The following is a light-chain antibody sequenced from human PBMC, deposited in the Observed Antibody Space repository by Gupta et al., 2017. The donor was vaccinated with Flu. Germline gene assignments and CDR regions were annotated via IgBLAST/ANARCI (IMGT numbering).Light chain of an antibody. V-gene: IGLV1-40*01. CDR2: GNS. CDR3: QSYDSSLSGHVV. CDR1: SSNIGAGHH. Sequence: QSVLTQPPSVSSAPAPRVTISCTGSSSNIGAGHHVHWYQQLPGTAPNIPTYGNSNRPSGVPDRFSGSKSGTSASLAITGLQAEDEADYYCQSYDSSLSGHVVFGGGTKLTVL. J-gene: IGLJ2*01.